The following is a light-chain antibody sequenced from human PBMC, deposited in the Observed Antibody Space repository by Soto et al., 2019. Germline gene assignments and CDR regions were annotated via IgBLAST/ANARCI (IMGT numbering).Light chain of an antibody. Sequence: DIQMTQSPSTLSASVGDRVTITCRASQSISSWLAWYLQRPGKAPKLLIYDASSLESGVPSRFSGSGSGTEFTLPISSLQPDDFATYYCQQYNSNSKYTFGQGTKLEIK. CDR1: QSISSW. V-gene: IGKV1-5*01. J-gene: IGKJ2*01. CDR2: DAS. CDR3: QQYNSNSKYT.